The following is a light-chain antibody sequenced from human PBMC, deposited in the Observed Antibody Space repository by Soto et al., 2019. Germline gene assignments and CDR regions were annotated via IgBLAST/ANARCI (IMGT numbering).Light chain of an antibody. CDR1: QSVASTY. Sequence: IGLTQWPSTVSGSRVEIVSLSCRASQSVASTYLAWYQQRPGQAPRLLISGASTRATGIPARFSGSGSGTEFTLTISSLQSEHFAVYYCQQYNNWPPYTFGQGTKVDIK. CDR3: QQYNNWPPYT. CDR2: GAS. J-gene: IGKJ2*01. V-gene: IGKV3-15*01.